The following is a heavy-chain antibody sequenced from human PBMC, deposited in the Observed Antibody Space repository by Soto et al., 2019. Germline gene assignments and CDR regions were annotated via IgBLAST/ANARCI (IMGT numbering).Heavy chain of an antibody. Sequence: GGSLRLSCAASGFTVSSNYMSWVRQAPGKGLEWVSVIYSGGSTYYADSVKGRFTISRDNSKNTLYLQMNSLRAEDTAVYYCARVLGLTANAFDIWGQGTMVTVSS. CDR2: IYSGGST. D-gene: IGHD3-16*01. CDR3: ARVLGLTANAFDI. J-gene: IGHJ3*02. V-gene: IGHV3-66*01. CDR1: GFTVSSNY.